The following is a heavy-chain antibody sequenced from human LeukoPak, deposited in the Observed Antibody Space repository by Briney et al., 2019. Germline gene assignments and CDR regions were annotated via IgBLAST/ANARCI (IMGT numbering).Heavy chain of an antibody. V-gene: IGHV4-34*01. CDR2: INHSGST. J-gene: IGHJ4*02. D-gene: IGHD3-3*01. CDR3: ARGPSKRRFLEMKDY. CDR1: GGSFSGYY. Sequence: SETLSLTCAVYGGSFSGYYWSWIRQPPGKGLEWIGEINHSGSTNYNPSLKSRVTISVDTSKNQFSLKLSSVTAADTAVYYCARGPSKRRFLEMKDYWGQGTLVTVSS.